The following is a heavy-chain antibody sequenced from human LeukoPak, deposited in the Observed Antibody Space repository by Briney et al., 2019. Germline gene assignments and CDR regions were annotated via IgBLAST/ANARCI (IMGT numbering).Heavy chain of an antibody. Sequence: GGSLRLSCAASGFTFSSYEMNWVRQAPGKGLEWVSYISSSGSTIYYADLVKGRFTISRDNANNSLYLQMNSLRAEDTAVYYCARAMITFTGDYWGQGTLVTVSS. CDR1: GFTFSSYE. CDR3: ARAMITFTGDY. D-gene: IGHD3-16*01. J-gene: IGHJ4*02. V-gene: IGHV3-48*03. CDR2: ISSSGSTI.